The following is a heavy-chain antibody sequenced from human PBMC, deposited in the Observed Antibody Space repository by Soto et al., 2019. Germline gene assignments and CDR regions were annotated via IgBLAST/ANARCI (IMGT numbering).Heavy chain of an antibody. D-gene: IGHD6-13*01. CDR1: GFTFSSYS. Sequence: GGSLRLSCAASGFTFSSYSMNWVRQAPGKGLEWVSSISSSSSYIYYADSVKGRITISRDNAKKSLYLQMNSLRAEDTAVYYCARDINVGIAAVGIFDYWGQGTPVNVCS. J-gene: IGHJ4*02. CDR3: ARDINVGIAAVGIFDY. V-gene: IGHV3-21*01. CDR2: ISSSSSYI.